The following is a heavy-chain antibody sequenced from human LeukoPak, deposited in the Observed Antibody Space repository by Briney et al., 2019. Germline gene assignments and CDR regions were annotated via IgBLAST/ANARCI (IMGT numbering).Heavy chain of an antibody. CDR1: GGSFSGYY. CDR3: ARDRWYSSGWYEEGAFDY. Sequence: SETLSLTCAVYGGSFSGYYWSWIRQPPGKGLEWIGEINHSGSTNYNPSLKSRVTISVDTSKNQFSLKLSSVTAADTAVYYCARDRWYSSGWYEEGAFDYWGQGTLVTVSS. D-gene: IGHD6-19*01. CDR2: INHSGST. V-gene: IGHV4-34*01. J-gene: IGHJ4*02.